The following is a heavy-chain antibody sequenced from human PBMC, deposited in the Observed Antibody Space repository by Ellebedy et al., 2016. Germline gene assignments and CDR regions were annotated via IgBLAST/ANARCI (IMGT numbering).Heavy chain of an antibody. CDR1: GGSLSGYY. CDR3: ARELSSSWYGGPTYYFDY. CDR2: IYYSGST. Sequence: SQTLSLTXGVYGGSLSGYYWSWIRQPPGKGLEWIGSIYYSGSTYYNPSLKSRVTISVDTSKNQFSLKLSSVTAADTAVYYCARELSSSWYGGPTYYFDYWGQGTLVTVSS. V-gene: IGHV4-34*01. J-gene: IGHJ4*02. D-gene: IGHD6-13*01.